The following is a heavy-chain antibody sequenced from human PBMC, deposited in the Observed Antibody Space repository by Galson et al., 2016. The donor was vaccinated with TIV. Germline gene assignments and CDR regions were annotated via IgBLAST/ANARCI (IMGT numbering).Heavy chain of an antibody. CDR2: ISTFNDNT. CDR1: GYTFIRYG. V-gene: IGHV1-18*01. J-gene: IGHJ4*02. D-gene: IGHD2-2*03. Sequence: SVKVSCKASGYTFIRYGISWVRQAPGQGLEWMGWISTFNDNTQYAQKFQGRVTMTPDTSTSTVSMELRSLRADDRAVYYCARDRLDIVAVPPGIKLGFWGQGTLVTVSS. CDR3: ARDRLDIVAVPPGIKLGF.